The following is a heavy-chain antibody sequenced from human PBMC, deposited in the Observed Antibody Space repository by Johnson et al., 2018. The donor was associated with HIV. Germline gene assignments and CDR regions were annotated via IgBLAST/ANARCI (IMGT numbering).Heavy chain of an antibody. CDR3: SSPWYYDMYAFDI. CDR2: IYSGGNT. Sequence: VQLVESGGGLVKAGGSLRLSCAASGFIFSDYYMSWVRQAPGKGLEWVSVIYSGGNTYYADSVKGRFSISRDNSKNTVYLQMNSLRPEDTAVYYCSSPWYYDMYAFDIWGQGTLVTVSS. J-gene: IGHJ3*02. D-gene: IGHD3-22*01. V-gene: IGHV3-66*02. CDR1: GFIFSDYY.